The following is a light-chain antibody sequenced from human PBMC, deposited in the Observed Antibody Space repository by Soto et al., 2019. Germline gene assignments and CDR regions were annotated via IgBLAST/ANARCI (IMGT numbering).Light chain of an antibody. Sequence: IQLTQSPSSLSASVGDRVTITCRASQGIAHYLAWYQQKPGKAPALLIYTASTLQSRVPSRFNGHGSGTDVTLTIIYQHPEDLATYICQQLNSYPLSFGQGTRLEIK. CDR3: QQLNSYPLS. CDR1: QGIAHY. J-gene: IGKJ5*01. V-gene: IGKV1-9*01. CDR2: TAS.